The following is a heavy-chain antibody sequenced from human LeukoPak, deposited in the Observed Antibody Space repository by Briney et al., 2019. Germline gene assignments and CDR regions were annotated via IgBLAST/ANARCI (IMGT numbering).Heavy chain of an antibody. Sequence: GGSLRLSCAASGFTFESYDMSWVRQAPGKGLEWVSDISGSGDTTYYADSAKGRFSMSRDNSRGTLSLQMNSLRAEDTAVYFCAKALDSIFGVVLTTPALAIWGEGTMVTVSS. CDR3: AKALDSIFGVVLTTPALAI. CDR2: ISGSGDTT. V-gene: IGHV3-23*01. J-gene: IGHJ3*02. CDR1: GFTFESYD. D-gene: IGHD3-3*01.